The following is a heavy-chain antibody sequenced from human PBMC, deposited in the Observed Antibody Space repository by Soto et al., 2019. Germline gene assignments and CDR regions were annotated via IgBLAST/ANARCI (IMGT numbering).Heavy chain of an antibody. J-gene: IGHJ4*02. CDR1: GHIFSNYW. D-gene: IGHD3-3*01. V-gene: IGHV5-51*01. CDR2: IYPGDSDT. Sequence: PGESLKISCKGSGHIFSNYWIGWVRQMPGKGLEWMGIIYPGDSDTRYSPSFQGQVTITVDKSINTLSLQMNTLRAEDTAVYYCAKGRGDFWSSPETDWGQGTLVTVSS. CDR3: AKGRGDFWSSPETD.